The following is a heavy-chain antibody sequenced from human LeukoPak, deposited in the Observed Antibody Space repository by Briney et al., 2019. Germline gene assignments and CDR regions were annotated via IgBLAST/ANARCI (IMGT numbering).Heavy chain of an antibody. CDR1: GYTFTVYY. CDR3: ARITVGIKGVTL. J-gene: IGHJ4*02. D-gene: IGHD2-21*02. Sequence: GASVKVSCKASGYTFTVYYMHWVRQAPGQRPEWMGWINPNSGCTNYAQKFQGRVTMTRDTSISTAYMELSRLRSDDTAVYYCARITVGIKGVTLWGQGTLVTVSS. CDR2: INPNSGCT. V-gene: IGHV1-2*02.